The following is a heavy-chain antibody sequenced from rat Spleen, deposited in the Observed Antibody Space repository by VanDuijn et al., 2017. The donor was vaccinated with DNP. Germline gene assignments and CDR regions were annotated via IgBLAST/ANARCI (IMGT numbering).Heavy chain of an antibody. J-gene: IGHJ4*01. CDR3: ARVPSTYYVMDA. CDR1: GFSLTNYG. Sequence: QVQLKESGPVLVQASETLSLTCTVSGFSLTNYGVIWVRQSPGKGLEWMGIIWGHGSTDYNSALKSRLSISRDTSKSQVFLKMSSLQTEDTATYYCARVPSTYYVMDAWGQGASVTVSS. D-gene: IGHD3-8*01. CDR2: IWGHGST. V-gene: IGHV2S75*01.